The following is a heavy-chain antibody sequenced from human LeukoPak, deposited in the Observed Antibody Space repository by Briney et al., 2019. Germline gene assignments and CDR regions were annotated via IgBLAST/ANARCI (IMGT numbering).Heavy chain of an antibody. D-gene: IGHD6-13*01. CDR3: MRGRAAGAN. J-gene: IGHJ4*02. CDR2: IYNSGDT. V-gene: IGHV4-59*01. CDR1: GGSISGNH. Sequence: PSETLSLTCTVSGGSISGNHWSWIRQPPGKGLEWIGYIYNSGDTNYNPSLKSRVTISVDTSKKQFFLKLSSVTAADTAVYYCMRGRAAGANWGQGTLVTVSS.